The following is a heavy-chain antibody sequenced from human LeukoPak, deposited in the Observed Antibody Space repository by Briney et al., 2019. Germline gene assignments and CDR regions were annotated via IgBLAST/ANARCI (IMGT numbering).Heavy chain of an antibody. CDR3: AREVTRRFDS. V-gene: IGHV3-30-3*01. CDR2: ISYDGSDE. CDR1: GFSFSSFA. Sequence: GSLRLSCAASGFSFSSFAMHWVRQAPGKGLEWVAAISYDGSDEHYADSVKGRFTISRDNSKNTLSLQMNSLRAEDTAVYYCAREVTRRFDSWGQGTLVTVSS. J-gene: IGHJ4*02.